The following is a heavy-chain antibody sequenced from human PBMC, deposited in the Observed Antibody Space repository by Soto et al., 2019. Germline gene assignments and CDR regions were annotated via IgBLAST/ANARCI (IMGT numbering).Heavy chain of an antibody. V-gene: IGHV2-26*01. CDR3: AQIEPGEEGGYFDY. Sequence: QVTLKESGPGLVKPTETLTLTCTVSGFSLSNSKMGVSWSLQPPGKPLEWLAHIFSKDRKSYNPSLKTRLIISKDTSQSLVFLIMTSMDPVDTATYFCAQIEPGEEGGYFDYWGQGSLVTVSS. CDR2: IFSKDRK. CDR1: GFSLSNSKMG. J-gene: IGHJ4*02.